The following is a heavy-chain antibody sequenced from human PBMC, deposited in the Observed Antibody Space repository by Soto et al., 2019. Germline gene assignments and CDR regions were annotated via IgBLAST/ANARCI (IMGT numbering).Heavy chain of an antibody. CDR3: AGRDCTNGVCYFF. Sequence: WGSLRLSCAASGFTFSNYWMHWVRQTPGKGLVWVSRINGDGSSTSYADSVKGRFTISRHNTKNTLYLHMNSLRAKHTAVYYCAGRDCTNGVCYFFWGQGPLVTVSS. V-gene: IGHV3-74*01. CDR1: GFTFSNYW. CDR2: INGDGSST. J-gene: IGHJ1*01. D-gene: IGHD2-8*01.